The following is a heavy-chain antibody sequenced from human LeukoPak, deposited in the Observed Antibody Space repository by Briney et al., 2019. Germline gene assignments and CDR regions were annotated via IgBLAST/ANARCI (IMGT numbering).Heavy chain of an antibody. J-gene: IGHJ5*02. D-gene: IGHD2-21*01. CDR3: ARHGDPNFFDP. Sequence: PSETLCLTCTVSGGSISSNSYYWGWIRQPPGKGLEWIGSIYYGGSTYYNPSLKSRVTMSVDTSKDQYSLKLSSVPAADTAVYYCARHGDPNFFDPWGQGTLVTVSS. V-gene: IGHV4-39*01. CDR1: GGSISSNSYY. CDR2: IYYGGST.